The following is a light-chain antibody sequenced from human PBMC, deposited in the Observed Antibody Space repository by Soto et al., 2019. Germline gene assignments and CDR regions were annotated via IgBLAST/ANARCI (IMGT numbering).Light chain of an antibody. CDR2: DAS. V-gene: IGKV3-11*01. CDR3: HQRSTWPFT. Sequence: EIVLTQSPATLSLSPGERATLSCRASQSISSYLAWYQQKPDQAPRLLIYDASNRATGIPARFSGSGSGTDITLTIRSLEPEDFAVYYCHQRSTWPFTFGPGTKVDIK. J-gene: IGKJ3*01. CDR1: QSISSY.